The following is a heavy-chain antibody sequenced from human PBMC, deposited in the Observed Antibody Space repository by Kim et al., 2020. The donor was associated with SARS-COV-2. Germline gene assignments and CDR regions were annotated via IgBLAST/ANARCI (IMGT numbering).Heavy chain of an antibody. V-gene: IGHV1-46*01. CDR1: GYTFTSYY. CDR2: INPSGGST. Sequence: ASVKVSCKASGYTFTSYYMHWVRQAPGQGLEWMGIINPSGGSTSYAQKFQGRVTMTRDTSTSTVYMELSSLRSEDTAVYYCARDQMGVMVRGAGYYYGMDVWGQGTTVTVSS. CDR3: ARDQMGVMVRGAGYYYGMDV. D-gene: IGHD3-10*01. J-gene: IGHJ6*02.